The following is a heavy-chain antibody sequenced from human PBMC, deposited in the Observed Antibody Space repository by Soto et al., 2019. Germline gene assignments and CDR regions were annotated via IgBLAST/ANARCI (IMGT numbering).Heavy chain of an antibody. J-gene: IGHJ4*02. CDR2: ISWNGGNI. CDR1: GFTFDDYA. Sequence: VQLVESGGGLVQPGRSLRLSCAASGFTFDDYAMHWVRQAPGKGLEWVSGISWNGGNIGYADSVKGRFTISRDNAKKPLYLQMNSLRAEDTAVYYGEKEWTEMEDWGQGTRVTASS. V-gene: IGHV3-9*01. D-gene: IGHD1-1*01. CDR3: EKEWTEMED.